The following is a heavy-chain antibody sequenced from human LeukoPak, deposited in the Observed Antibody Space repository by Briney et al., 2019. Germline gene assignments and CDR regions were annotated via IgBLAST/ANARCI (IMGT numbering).Heavy chain of an antibody. CDR2: INPNSGGT. CDR3: ARVRSGYSYGYWGDY. CDR1: GYTFTSYG. J-gene: IGHJ4*02. Sequence: ASVKVSCKASGYTFTSYGISWVRQAPGQGLEWMGWINPNSGGTNYAQKFQGRVTMTRDTSISTAYMELSRLRSDDTAVYYCARVRSGYSYGYWGDYWGQGTLVTVSS. D-gene: IGHD5-18*01. V-gene: IGHV1-2*02.